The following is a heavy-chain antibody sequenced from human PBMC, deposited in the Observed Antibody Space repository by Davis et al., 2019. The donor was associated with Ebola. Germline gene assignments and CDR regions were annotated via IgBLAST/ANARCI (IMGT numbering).Heavy chain of an antibody. Sequence: GGSLRLSCAASGFTFSSYEMNWVRQAPGKGLEWVSYISSSGSTIYYADSVKGRFTISRDNAKNSLYLQMNSLRAEDTAVYYCARASGYSGYDFSPSDYWGQGTLVTVSS. CDR3: ARASGYSGYDFSPSDY. D-gene: IGHD5-12*01. V-gene: IGHV3-48*03. CDR2: ISSSGSTI. J-gene: IGHJ4*02. CDR1: GFTFSSYE.